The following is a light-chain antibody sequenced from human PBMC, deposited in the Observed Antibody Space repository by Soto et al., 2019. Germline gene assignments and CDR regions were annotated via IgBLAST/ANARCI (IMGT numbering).Light chain of an antibody. V-gene: IGLV2-14*01. Sequence: QSALTQPASVSGAPGQSITISCTGTSSDVGDYNYVSWYQQHPGKAPKLMIFDVSNRPSGVSNRFSGSKSGNTASLTISGLQAEDEADYYCNSYTSSSTRVFGTGTKVTVL. CDR2: DVS. CDR1: SSDVGDYNY. J-gene: IGLJ1*01. CDR3: NSYTSSSTRV.